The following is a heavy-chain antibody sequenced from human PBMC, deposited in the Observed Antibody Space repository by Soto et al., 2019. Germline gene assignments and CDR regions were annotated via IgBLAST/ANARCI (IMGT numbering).Heavy chain of an antibody. Sequence: GASPKISWVGSGYSFTTYWVAWVRQLHGKGLEWMGLFYPGDSDITYSPSFQGQVTISGDKSITTAYLQWSSLKASDTAIYYCARGVKRGSHFYGMDVWGQGTTVTVSS. CDR1: GYSFTTYW. CDR3: ARGVKRGSHFYGMDV. CDR2: FYPGDSDI. V-gene: IGHV5-51*01. D-gene: IGHD1-26*01. J-gene: IGHJ6*02.